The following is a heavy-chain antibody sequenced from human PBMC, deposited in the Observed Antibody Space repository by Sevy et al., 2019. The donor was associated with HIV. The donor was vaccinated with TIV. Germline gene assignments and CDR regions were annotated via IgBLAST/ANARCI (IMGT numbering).Heavy chain of an antibody. Sequence: GGPLRLSCAASGFTFSSYGMHWVRQAPGRGLEWVAVISYDGDNKYYADSVKGRFTISRDNSKNTLYLQMNSLRAEDTAVYYCAKEWIAVTGYCFEYWGQGTLVTFSS. V-gene: IGHV3-30*18. CDR1: GFTFSSYG. J-gene: IGHJ4*02. CDR2: ISYDGDNK. D-gene: IGHD6-19*01. CDR3: AKEWIAVTGYCFEY.